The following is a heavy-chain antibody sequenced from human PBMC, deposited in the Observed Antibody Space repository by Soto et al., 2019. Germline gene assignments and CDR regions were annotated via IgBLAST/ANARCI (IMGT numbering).Heavy chain of an antibody. CDR1: GGSFSGYY. Sequence: QVQLQQWGAGLLKPSETLSLTCAVYGGSFSGYYWSWIRQPPGKGLEWIGEINHSGSTNYNPSLKSRVTISVDTSKNQFSLKLSSVTAADTAVYYCARRRITMVRGVIRGYYFDYWGQGTLVTVSS. D-gene: IGHD3-10*01. V-gene: IGHV4-34*01. CDR2: INHSGST. CDR3: ARRRITMVRGVIRGYYFDY. J-gene: IGHJ4*02.